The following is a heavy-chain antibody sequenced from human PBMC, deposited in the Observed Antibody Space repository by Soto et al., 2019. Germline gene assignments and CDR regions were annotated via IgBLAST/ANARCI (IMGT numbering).Heavy chain of an antibody. CDR2: VYPSDSRT. Sequence: QSLNISCDSSGYKFTGYWIVWLRQMPGKGLEWMGIVYPSDSRTKYSPSFQGQVTISADTPPTTTSLQWSSLKASDTAMYYCARGNVANWFGPWGQGTLV. CDR3: ARGNVANWFGP. J-gene: IGHJ5*02. V-gene: IGHV5-51*04. CDR1: GYKFTGYW.